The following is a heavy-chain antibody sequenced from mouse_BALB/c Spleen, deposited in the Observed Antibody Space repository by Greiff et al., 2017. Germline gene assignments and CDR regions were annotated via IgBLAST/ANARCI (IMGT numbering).Heavy chain of an antibody. J-gene: IGHJ3*01. CDR3: ARDTTAPFAY. CDR2: IYPGNGDT. D-gene: IGHD1-2*01. Sequence: QVQLQQPGAELVKPGASVKMSCKASGYTFTSYNMHWVKQTPGQGLEWIGAIYPGNGDTSYNQKFKGKATLTADKSSSTAYMQLSSLTSEDSAVYYCARDTTAPFAYWGQGTLVTVSA. CDR1: GYTFTSYN. V-gene: IGHV1-12*01.